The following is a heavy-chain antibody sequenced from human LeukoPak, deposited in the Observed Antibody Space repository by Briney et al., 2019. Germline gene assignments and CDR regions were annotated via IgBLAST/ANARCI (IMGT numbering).Heavy chain of an antibody. Sequence: VASVKVSCKASGGTFSSYAISWVRQAPGQGLEWMGGIIPIFGTANYAQKFQGRVTITADESTSTAYMELSSLRSEDTAVYYCARGYSPYTQSTGDAFDIWGQGTMVTVSS. J-gene: IGHJ3*02. CDR1: GGTFSSYA. CDR2: IIPIFGTA. D-gene: IGHD1-1*01. V-gene: IGHV1-69*13. CDR3: ARGYSPYTQSTGDAFDI.